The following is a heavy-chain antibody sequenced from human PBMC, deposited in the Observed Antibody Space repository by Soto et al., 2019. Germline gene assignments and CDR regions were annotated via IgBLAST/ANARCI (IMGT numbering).Heavy chain of an antibody. Sequence: QVQLQESGPGLVKPSQTLSLTCTVSGGSISSGDYYWSWIRQPPGKGLEWIGYIYYSGSTYYNRSLKSRVTLSVDTSMNQFSLRLSSVTAADTAVYYCARERPDGCRLDPWGQGTLVTVSS. CDR1: GGSISSGDYY. CDR2: IYYSGST. CDR3: ARERPDGCRLDP. V-gene: IGHV4-30-4*01. J-gene: IGHJ5*02. D-gene: IGHD6-19*01.